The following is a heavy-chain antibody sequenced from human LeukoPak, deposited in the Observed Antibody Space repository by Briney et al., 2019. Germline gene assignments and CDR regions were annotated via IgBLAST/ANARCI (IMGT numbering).Heavy chain of an antibody. CDR3: ARVLGYSYGSDFDY. V-gene: IGHV3-7*01. D-gene: IGHD5-18*01. CDR1: GFTFSSYW. Sequence: GGSLRLSCAASGFTFSSYWMGWVRQAPGKGLEWVANIKQDGSEKYYVDSVKGRFTISRDNAKNSLYLQMNSLRAEDTAVYYCARVLGYSYGSDFDYWGQGTLVTVSS. J-gene: IGHJ4*02. CDR2: IKQDGSEK.